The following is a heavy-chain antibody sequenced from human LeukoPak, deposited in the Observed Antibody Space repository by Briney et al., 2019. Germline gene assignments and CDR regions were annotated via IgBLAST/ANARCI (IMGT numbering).Heavy chain of an antibody. D-gene: IGHD3-10*01. V-gene: IGHV1-2*02. CDR2: INTNSGGT. J-gene: IGHJ4*02. CDR1: GYTFTGHY. CDR3: ARIVEPYGAGSYLDY. Sequence: GASVKVSCKPSGYTFTGHYIHWVRQAPGQGPEWMGWINTNSGGTTYAQKFQGRVTMTRDTSISTAYMEVNRLRSDDTAVYYCARIVEPYGAGSYLDYWGQGTLVIVSS.